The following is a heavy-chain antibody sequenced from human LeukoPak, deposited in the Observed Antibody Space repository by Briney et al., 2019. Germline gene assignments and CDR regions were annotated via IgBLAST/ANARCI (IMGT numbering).Heavy chain of an antibody. CDR3: ARGIAGAFDI. CDR2: IKHGGGT. CDR1: GASFSAYF. Sequence: SETLSLTCGVYGASFSAYFWNWVRQSPGKGLEWIGEIKHGGGTNYNPSLMGRVTISVDTSKNQFSLMLTSVTAADTAVYYCARGIAGAFDIWGQGTMVTVSS. V-gene: IGHV4-34*01. D-gene: IGHD6-13*01. J-gene: IGHJ3*02.